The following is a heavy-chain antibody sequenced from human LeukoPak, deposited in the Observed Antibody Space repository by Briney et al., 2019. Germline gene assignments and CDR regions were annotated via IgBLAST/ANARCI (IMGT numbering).Heavy chain of an antibody. CDR1: GFLVSSRG. Sequence: PGRSLRLSCAASGFLVSSRGMHWVRQAPGKGLEWVSSIVGSGYTTYYADSVKGRSTISRDNSKNTVYLQMNSLRAEDTAVYYCALLGLNWGQGTLVTVSS. CDR2: IVGSGYTT. V-gene: IGHV3-23*01. CDR3: ALLGLN. J-gene: IGHJ4*02. D-gene: IGHD2-15*01.